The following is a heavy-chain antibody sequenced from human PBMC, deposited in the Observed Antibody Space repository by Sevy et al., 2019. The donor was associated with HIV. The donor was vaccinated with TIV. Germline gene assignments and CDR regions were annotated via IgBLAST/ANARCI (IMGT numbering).Heavy chain of an antibody. CDR2: INSDGSST. J-gene: IGHJ6*02. CDR3: ARVGYCSSTRTYYYYGMDV. D-gene: IGHD2-2*01. Sequence: GGSLRLSCAASGFTFSSYWMHWVRQAPGKGLVWVSRINSDGSSTSYADSVKGRFTISRDNAKNTLYLQMNSLRAEDTAVYYCARVGYCSSTRTYYYYGMDVWGQGTTVTVSS. V-gene: IGHV3-74*01. CDR1: GFTFSSYW.